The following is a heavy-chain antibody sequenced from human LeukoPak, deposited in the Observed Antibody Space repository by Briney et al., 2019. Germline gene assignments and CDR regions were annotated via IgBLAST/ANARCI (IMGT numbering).Heavy chain of an antibody. J-gene: IGHJ5*02. CDR3: AKSDWFDP. CDR2: ISYDGSNK. CDR1: GFTFSSYG. V-gene: IGHV3-30*18. Sequence: PGRSLRPSCAASGFTFSSYGMHWVRQAPGKGLEWVAVISYDGSNKYYADSVKGRFTISRDNSKNTLYLQMNSLRAEDTAVYYCAKSDWFDPWGQGTLVTVSS.